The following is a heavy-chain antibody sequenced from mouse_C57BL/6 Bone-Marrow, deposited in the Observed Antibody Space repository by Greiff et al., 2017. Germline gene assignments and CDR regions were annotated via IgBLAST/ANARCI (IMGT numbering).Heavy chain of an antibody. CDR3: ARFFYGSRGAWYFDV. CDR2: IYPGDGDT. V-gene: IGHV1-80*01. J-gene: IGHJ1*03. Sequence: QVQLQQSGAELVKPGASVKISCKASGYAFSSYWMNWVKQRPGKGLEWIGQIYPGDGDTNYNGKFKGKATLTADKSSSTAYMQLSSLTSEDSAVYFCARFFYGSRGAWYFDVWGTGTTVTVSS. CDR1: GYAFSSYW. D-gene: IGHD1-1*01.